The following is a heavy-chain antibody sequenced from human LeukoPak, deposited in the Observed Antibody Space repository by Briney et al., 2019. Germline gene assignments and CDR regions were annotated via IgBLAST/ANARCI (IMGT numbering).Heavy chain of an antibody. CDR2: ISSSGSGGST. CDR3: ARAGSSSWVPNWFDP. V-gene: IGHV3-23*01. D-gene: IGHD6-13*01. Sequence: QPGGSLRLSCAASGFTFSSYAMSWVRQAPGKGLEWVSGISSSGSGGSTYYADSVKGRFTISRDNSKNTLYLQINSVRAEDTAVYYCARAGSSSWVPNWFDPWGQGTLVTVSS. J-gene: IGHJ5*02. CDR1: GFTFSSYA.